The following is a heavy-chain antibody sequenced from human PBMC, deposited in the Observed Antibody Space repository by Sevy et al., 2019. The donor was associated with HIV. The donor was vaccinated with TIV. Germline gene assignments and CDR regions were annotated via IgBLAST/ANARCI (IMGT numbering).Heavy chain of an antibody. D-gene: IGHD3-16*01. CDR2: IYKTGST. J-gene: IGHJ6*03. Sequence: SETLSLSCSVSGGSVSSGTYYWSWIRQPPGKGLEWIGHIYKTGSTNYKLSLQSRVTISVDTSTNQFSLRLRSMTDADTAVYYCARVPRGQLWYSGSLGGYYYHMDVWGKGTTVTVSS. V-gene: IGHV4-61*01. CDR3: ARVPRGQLWYSGSLGGYYYHMDV. CDR1: GGSVSSGTYY.